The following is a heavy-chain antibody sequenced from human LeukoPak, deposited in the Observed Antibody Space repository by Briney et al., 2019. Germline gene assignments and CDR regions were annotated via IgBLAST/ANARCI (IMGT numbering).Heavy chain of an antibody. J-gene: IGHJ6*02. CDR1: GFTFSSYG. CDR2: IWYDGSNK. V-gene: IGHV3-33*01. Sequence: HPGESLRLSCAASGFTFSSYGMHWVRQAPGKGLEWVAVIWYDGSNKYYADSVKGRFTISRDNSKNTLYLQMNSLRAEDTAVYYCARDVDYGGNRYGMDVWGQGTTVTVSS. D-gene: IGHD4-23*01. CDR3: ARDVDYGGNRYGMDV.